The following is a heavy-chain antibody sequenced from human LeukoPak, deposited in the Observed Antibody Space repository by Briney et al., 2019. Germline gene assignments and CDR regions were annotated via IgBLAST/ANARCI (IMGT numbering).Heavy chain of an antibody. CDR2: IKQDGSEK. CDR1: GFTFSSYW. CDR3: AREMVVIRPPFDY. Sequence: GGSLRLSCAASGFTFSSYWMSWVRQVPGKGLEWVANIKQDGSEKYYVDSVKGRFTISRDNAKNSLYLQMNSLRAEDTAVYYCAREMVVIRPPFDYWGQGTLVIVSS. D-gene: IGHD3-22*01. V-gene: IGHV3-7*05. J-gene: IGHJ4*02.